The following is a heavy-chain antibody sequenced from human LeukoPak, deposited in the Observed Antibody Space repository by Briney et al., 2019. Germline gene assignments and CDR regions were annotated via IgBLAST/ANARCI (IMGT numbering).Heavy chain of an antibody. J-gene: IGHJ3*02. CDR1: GGSISSSSYY. CDR2: IYYSGST. D-gene: IGHD3-9*01. V-gene: IGHV4-39*01. CDR3: ARRWHYDILTGYIRTADPQLDAFDI. Sequence: SETLSLTCTVSGGSISSSSYYWGWIRQPPGKRLEWIGSIYYSGSTYYNPSLKSRVTISVDTSKNQFSLKLSSVTAADTAVYYCARRWHYDILTGYIRTADPQLDAFDIWGQGTMVTVSS.